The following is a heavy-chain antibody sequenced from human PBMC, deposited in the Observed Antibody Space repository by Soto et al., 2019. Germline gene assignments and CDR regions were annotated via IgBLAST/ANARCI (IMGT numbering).Heavy chain of an antibody. Sequence: GESLKISCKGSGYSFTSYWISWVRQMPGKGLEWMGRIDPSDSYTNYSPSFQGHVTISADKSISTAYLQWSSLKASDTAMYYCARHETYYYDSSGYPFDYWGQGTLVTVS. J-gene: IGHJ4*02. D-gene: IGHD3-22*01. CDR1: GYSFTSYW. CDR2: IDPSDSYT. V-gene: IGHV5-10-1*01. CDR3: ARHETYYYDSSGYPFDY.